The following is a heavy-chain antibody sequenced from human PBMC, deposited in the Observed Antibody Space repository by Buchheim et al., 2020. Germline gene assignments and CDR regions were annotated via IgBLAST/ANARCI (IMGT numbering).Heavy chain of an antibody. CDR2: ISHDGSNK. CDR1: GFTFSSYG. Sequence: QVQLVESGGGVVQPGRSLRLSCAASGFTFSSYGMHWVRQAPGKGLEWVAVISHDGSNKYYADSVKGRFTISRDNSKNTLYLQMNSPRAEDTAVYYCAKNGEIAVVIIVWDYWGQGTL. CDR3: AKNGEIAVVIIVWDY. V-gene: IGHV3-30*18. D-gene: IGHD3-22*01. J-gene: IGHJ4*02.